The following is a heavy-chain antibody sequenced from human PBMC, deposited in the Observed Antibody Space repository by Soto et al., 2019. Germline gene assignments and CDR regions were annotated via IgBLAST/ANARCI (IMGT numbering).Heavy chain of an antibody. D-gene: IGHD3-10*01. Sequence: PSETLSLTCSVSGGSISSYYWSWIRQPPGKGLEWIGYIYYSGSTNYNPSLKSRVTISVDRSKNQFSLKLSSVTAADTAVYYCAQGDRGAFGAFDIWGQGTMVTVSS. J-gene: IGHJ3*02. CDR2: IYYSGST. CDR3: AQGDRGAFGAFDI. V-gene: IGHV4-59*12. CDR1: GGSISSYY.